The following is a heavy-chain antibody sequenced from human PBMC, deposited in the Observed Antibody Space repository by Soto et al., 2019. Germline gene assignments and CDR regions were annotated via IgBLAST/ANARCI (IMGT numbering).Heavy chain of an antibody. CDR2: IYYSGST. D-gene: IGHD4-17*01. CDR1: GGSISSGDYY. V-gene: IGHV4-30-4*01. J-gene: IGHJ4*02. CDR3: ARALYGGTTGRTPFDY. Sequence: QVQLQESGPGLVKPSQTLSLTCTVSGGSISSGDYYWSWIRQPPGKGLEWIGYIYYSGSTYYNPSLKSRVTISVDTSKNQFSLKLSSVTAADTAVYYCARALYGGTTGRTPFDYWGQGTLVTVSS.